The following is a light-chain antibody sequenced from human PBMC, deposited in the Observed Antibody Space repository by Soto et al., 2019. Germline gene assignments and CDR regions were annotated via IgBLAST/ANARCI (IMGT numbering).Light chain of an antibody. J-gene: IGKJ3*01. V-gene: IGKV1-5*01. Sequence: DIQMTQSPSTLSASVGDSVTITCRASEDVSRYLAWYQQKPGKAPKLLIYDASTLESGVPSRFSGSGSETEFTRTISSLQPDDFAIYYCQQYNIFSPFSFGPGTRVDVK. CDR3: QQYNIFSPFS. CDR1: EDVSRY. CDR2: DAS.